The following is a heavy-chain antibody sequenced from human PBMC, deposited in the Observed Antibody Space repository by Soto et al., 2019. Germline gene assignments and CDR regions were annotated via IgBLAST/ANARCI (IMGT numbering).Heavy chain of an antibody. CDR1: GGSISSGGYY. CDR3: ARGITIFGGGPYFDY. CDR2: IYYSGST. J-gene: IGHJ4*02. V-gene: IGHV4-31*03. D-gene: IGHD3-3*01. Sequence: SETLSLTCTVSGGSISSGGYYWSWIRQHPGKGLEWIGYIYYSGSTYYNPSLKSRVTISVDTSKNQFSLKLSSVTAADTAVYYCARGITIFGGGPYFDYWGQGTLVTVSS.